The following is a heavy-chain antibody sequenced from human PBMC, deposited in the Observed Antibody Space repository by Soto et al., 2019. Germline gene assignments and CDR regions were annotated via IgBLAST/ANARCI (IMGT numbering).Heavy chain of an antibody. CDR1: GFTFTRYS. Sequence: GGSLRLSCAASGFTFTRYSMNWVRQAPGKGLEWVSSISSTTNYTYYGDSMKGRFTISRDNAKNSLYLEMNSLRAEDTAVYYCARESEDLTSNFDYWGQGTLVTVSS. V-gene: IGHV3-21*06. CDR2: ISSTTNYT. J-gene: IGHJ4*02. CDR3: ARESEDLTSNFDY.